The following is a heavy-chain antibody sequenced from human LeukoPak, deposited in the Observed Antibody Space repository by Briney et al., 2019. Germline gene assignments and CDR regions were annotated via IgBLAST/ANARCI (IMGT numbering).Heavy chain of an antibody. CDR1: GGSFRGYY. CDR3: ASAPRQASIGGLDY. Sequence: SETLSLTCAVYGGSFRGYYWSWIRQPPGKGLEWIGAIYYTAATYYNPSLRSRVTVSVDTSKNHFSLNLRSVTAADTALYYCASAPRQASIGGLDYWGQGTLVTVSS. D-gene: IGHD3-16*01. CDR2: IYYTAAT. J-gene: IGHJ4*02. V-gene: IGHV4-34*01.